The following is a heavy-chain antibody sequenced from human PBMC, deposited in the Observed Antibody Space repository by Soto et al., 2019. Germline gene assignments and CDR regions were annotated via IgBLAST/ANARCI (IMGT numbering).Heavy chain of an antibody. J-gene: IGHJ4*02. Sequence: SETLSLTCTVSCGSISSYYWSWIRQPPGKGLEWIGYIYYSGSTDYNPSLKSRVTISVDTSKNQFSLKLSSVTAADTAVYYCARGTMVRGVVLTYWGQGTLVTVS. CDR1: CGSISSYY. CDR2: IYYSGST. V-gene: IGHV4-59*01. D-gene: IGHD3-10*01. CDR3: ARGTMVRGVVLTY.